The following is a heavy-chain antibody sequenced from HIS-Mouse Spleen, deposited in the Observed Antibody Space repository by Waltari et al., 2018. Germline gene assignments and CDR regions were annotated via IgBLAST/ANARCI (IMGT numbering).Heavy chain of an antibody. D-gene: IGHD6-13*01. CDR3: AREIPYSSSWYDWYFDL. V-gene: IGHV4-39*07. CDR1: GGSISSSSDY. CDR2: SYYSGST. J-gene: IGHJ2*01. Sequence: QLQLQESGPGLVKPSETLSLPCTVSGGSISSSSDYWGWIRQPPGKGLEWIGSSYYSGSTYYNPSLKSRVTISVDTSKNQFSLKLSSVTAADTAVYYCAREIPYSSSWYDWYFDLWGRGTLVTVSS.